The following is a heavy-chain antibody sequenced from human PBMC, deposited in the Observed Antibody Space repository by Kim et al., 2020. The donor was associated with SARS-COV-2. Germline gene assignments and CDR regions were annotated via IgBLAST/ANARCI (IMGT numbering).Heavy chain of an antibody. Sequence: ASVKVSCKASGYSFNSYGINWVRQAPGQGLEWLGWISAYDGTTKYAQTMQGRVTMNTDTSASTAYMELRSLRSDDTAVYYCAREHCTGIICYLWVGYYFWGQGTLVTVSS. CDR1: GYSFNSYG. CDR2: ISAYDGTT. J-gene: IGHJ4*02. V-gene: IGHV1-18*01. CDR3: AREHCTGIICYLWVGYYF. D-gene: IGHD2-15*01.